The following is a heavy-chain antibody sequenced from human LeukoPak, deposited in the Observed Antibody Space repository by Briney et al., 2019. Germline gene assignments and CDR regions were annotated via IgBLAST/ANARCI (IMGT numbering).Heavy chain of an antibody. J-gene: IGHJ6*03. V-gene: IGHV1-69*06. CDR2: IIPIFGTA. Sequence: SVKVSCKVSGYTLTELSMHWVRQAPGQGLEWMGGIIPIFGTANYAQKFQGRVTITADKSTTTAYMELSSLRSDDTAVYYCARAYIAARYMDVWGKGTTVTVSS. CDR3: ARAYIAARYMDV. CDR1: GYTLTELS. D-gene: IGHD6-6*01.